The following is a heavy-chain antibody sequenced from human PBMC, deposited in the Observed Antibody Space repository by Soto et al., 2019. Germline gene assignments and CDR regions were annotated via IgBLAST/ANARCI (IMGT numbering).Heavy chain of an antibody. CDR2: IYSGGST. CDR3: ARDIGYNSDY. D-gene: IGHD5-12*01. Sequence: GGSLRLSCASSGFXVSSNYMSWVRQAPGKGREWVSVIYSGGSTYYADSVKGRFTISRDNSKNTLYLQMNNLRAGDTAVYYCARDIGYNSDYWGQGTLVTVSS. V-gene: IGHV3-53*01. CDR1: GFXVSSNY. J-gene: IGHJ4*02.